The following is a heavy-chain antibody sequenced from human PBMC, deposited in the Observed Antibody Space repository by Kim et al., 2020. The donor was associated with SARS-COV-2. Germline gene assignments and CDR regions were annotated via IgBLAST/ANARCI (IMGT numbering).Heavy chain of an antibody. CDR3: ARGSSSSPPPPGY. CDR1: GGSISSGGYY. J-gene: IGHJ4*02. CDR2: IYYSGST. V-gene: IGHV4-31*03. D-gene: IGHD6-6*01. Sequence: SETLSLTCTVSGGSISSGGYYWSWIRQHPGKGLEWIGYIYYSGSTYYNPSLKSRVTISVDTSKNQFSLKLRSVTAADTAVYYCARGSSSSPPPPGYWGQGTLVTVSS.